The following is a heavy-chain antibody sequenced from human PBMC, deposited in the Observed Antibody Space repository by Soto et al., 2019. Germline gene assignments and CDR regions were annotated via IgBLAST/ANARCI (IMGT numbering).Heavy chain of an antibody. CDR1: GYTFINYY. J-gene: IGHJ5*02. CDR3: VRLPDMTGTGGWFDP. CDR2: INPSGGNT. D-gene: IGHD1-7*01. V-gene: IGHV1-46*01. Sequence: QVQLVQSGAEVKKPGASVKVSCKASGYTFINYYMHWVRHAPGQGLEWMGIINPSGGNTIYAQKFQGRVTMTRDTSTSTVYLELNSLSSEDTAVYYCVRLPDMTGTGGWFDPWGQGSLVAVSS.